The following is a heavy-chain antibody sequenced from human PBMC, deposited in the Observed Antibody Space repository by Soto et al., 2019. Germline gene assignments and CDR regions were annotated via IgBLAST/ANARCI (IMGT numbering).Heavy chain of an antibody. V-gene: IGHV4-38-2*01. CDR1: GYSISSGYY. J-gene: IGHJ5*02. Sequence: ASETLSLTCAVSGYSISSGYYWGWIRQPPGKGLEWIGSNYHSGSTYYNPSPKSRVTISVDTSKNQFSLKLSSVTAADTAVYYCARGLGPANWFDPWGQGTLVTVSS. CDR2: NYHSGST. CDR3: ARGLGPANWFDP. D-gene: IGHD3-16*01.